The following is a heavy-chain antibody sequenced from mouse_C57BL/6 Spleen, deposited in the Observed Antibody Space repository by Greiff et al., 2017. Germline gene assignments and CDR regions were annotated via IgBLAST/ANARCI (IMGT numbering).Heavy chain of an antibody. V-gene: IGHV1-15*01. CDR3: TRSRAAAQARDFDY. D-gene: IGHD3-2*02. J-gene: IGHJ2*01. CDR1: GYTFTDYE. CDR2: IDPETGGT. Sequence: QVQLKESGAELVRPGASVTLSCKASGYTFTDYEMHWVKQTPVHGLEWIGAIDPETGGTAYNQKFKGKAILTADKSSSTAYMELRSLTSEDSAVYYCTRSRAAAQARDFDYWGQGTTLTVSS.